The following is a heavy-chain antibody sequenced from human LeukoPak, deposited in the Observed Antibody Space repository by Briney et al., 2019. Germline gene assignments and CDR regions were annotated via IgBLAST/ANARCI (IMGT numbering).Heavy chain of an antibody. Sequence: ASVKVSCKASGYTFTSYGISWVRQAPGQGLEWMGWISAYNGNTNYARKLQGRVTMTTDTSTSTAYMELRGLRSDDTAVYYCAILVGVLTGPDAFDIWGQGTMVTVSS. CDR1: GYTFTSYG. J-gene: IGHJ3*02. CDR3: AILVGVLTGPDAFDI. V-gene: IGHV1-18*01. D-gene: IGHD3-9*01. CDR2: ISAYNGNT.